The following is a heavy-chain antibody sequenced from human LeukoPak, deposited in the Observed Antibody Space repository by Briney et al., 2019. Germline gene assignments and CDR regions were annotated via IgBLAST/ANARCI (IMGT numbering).Heavy chain of an antibody. CDR3: ARVYYDILTGYYGNWFDP. J-gene: IGHJ5*02. CDR2: FDPEDGET. Sequence: ASVKVSCKVSGYTLTELSMHWVRQAPGKGLEWMGGFDPEDGETIYAQKFQGRVTITADKSTSTAYMELSSLRSEDTAVYYCARVYYDILTGYYGNWFDPWGQGTLVTVSS. CDR1: GYTLTELS. V-gene: IGHV1-24*01. D-gene: IGHD3-9*01.